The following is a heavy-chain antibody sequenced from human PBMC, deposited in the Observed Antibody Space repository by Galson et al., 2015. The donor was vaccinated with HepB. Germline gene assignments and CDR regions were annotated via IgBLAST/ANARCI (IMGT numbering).Heavy chain of an antibody. J-gene: IGHJ4*02. CDR3: AKDPSSSGYSIDY. D-gene: IGHD3-22*01. CDR1: GFTFSSYG. CDR2: ISYDGSNK. Sequence: SLRLSCAASGFTFSSYGMHWVRQAPGKGLEWVAVISYDGSNKYYADSVKGRFTISRDNSKNTLYLQMNSLRAEDTAVYYCAKDPSSSGYSIDYWGQGTLVTVSS. V-gene: IGHV3-30*18.